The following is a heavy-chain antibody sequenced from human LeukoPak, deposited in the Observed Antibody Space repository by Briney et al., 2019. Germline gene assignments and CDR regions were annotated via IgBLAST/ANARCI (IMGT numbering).Heavy chain of an antibody. V-gene: IGHV4-34*01. CDR1: GGSFSGYY. D-gene: IGHD3-22*01. CDR3: ARGPLYDSSGYYIYYYYGMAV. Sequence: SETLSLTCAVYGGSFSGYYWSWIRQPPGKGLEWIGEINHSGSTNYNPSLKSRVTISVDTSKNQFSLKLSSVTAADTAVYYCARGPLYDSSGYYIYYYYGMAVWGQGTTVTVSS. J-gene: IGHJ6*02. CDR2: INHSGST.